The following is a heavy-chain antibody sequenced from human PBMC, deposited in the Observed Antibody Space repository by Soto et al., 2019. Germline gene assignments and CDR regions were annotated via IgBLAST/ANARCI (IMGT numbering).Heavy chain of an antibody. Sequence: QVQLVQSGAEVKKPGSSVKVSCKASGGTFSSYAISWVRQAPGQGLEWMGGIIPIFGTANYAQKFQGRVTITADESTSTAYRELSSLRSEDTAVYYCAREERDGGSYYFAFDIWGQGTMVTVSS. D-gene: IGHD1-26*01. CDR1: GGTFSSYA. J-gene: IGHJ3*02. CDR3: AREERDGGSYYFAFDI. CDR2: IIPIFGTA. V-gene: IGHV1-69*01.